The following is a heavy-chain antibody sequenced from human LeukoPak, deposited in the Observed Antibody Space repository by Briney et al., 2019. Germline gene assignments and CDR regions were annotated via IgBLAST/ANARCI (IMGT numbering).Heavy chain of an antibody. Sequence: ASVKISCKVSGYTFTDYYMHWVQQAPGKGLEWMGLVDPEDGETIYAEKFQGRVTITADTSTDTAYMELSSLRSEDTAVYYCARLSGSSWYAAIDYWGQGTLVTVSS. CDR1: GYTFTDYY. CDR3: ARLSGSSWYAAIDY. CDR2: VDPEDGET. D-gene: IGHD6-13*01. J-gene: IGHJ4*02. V-gene: IGHV1-69-2*01.